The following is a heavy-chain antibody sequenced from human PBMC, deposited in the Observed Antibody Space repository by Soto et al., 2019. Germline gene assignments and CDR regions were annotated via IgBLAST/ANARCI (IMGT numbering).Heavy chain of an antibody. CDR3: ATAEVDY. V-gene: IGHV3-74*01. CDR1: GFTFGNHW. Sequence: LRLSCAASGFTFGNHWMHWVRQAPGKGLEWVSRMNSDGSTTNYADSVKGRFTVSRDNAKNTLYLQMDSLRAEDTAVYYCATAEVDYWGPGTLVTVSS. CDR2: MNSDGSTT. J-gene: IGHJ4*02.